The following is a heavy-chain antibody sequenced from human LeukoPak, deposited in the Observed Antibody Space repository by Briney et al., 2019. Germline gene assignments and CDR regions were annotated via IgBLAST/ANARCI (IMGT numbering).Heavy chain of an antibody. D-gene: IGHD6-13*01. V-gene: IGHV1-2*02. CDR1: GYTFTGYY. J-gene: IGHJ4*02. CDR2: INPNSGGT. CDR3: ARVSPAGTGGDY. Sequence: ASVKVSCKASGYTFTGYYMHWVRQAPGQGLEWMGWINPNSGGTNYAQKFQGRVTMTRDTSISTAYMELSRLRSDDTAVYYCARVSPAGTGGDYWGQGTLVTVSS.